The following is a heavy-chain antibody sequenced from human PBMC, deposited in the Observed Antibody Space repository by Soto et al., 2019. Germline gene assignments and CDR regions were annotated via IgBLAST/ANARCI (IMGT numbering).Heavy chain of an antibody. CDR1: GYRFTSYW. CDR2: IYPGDSDT. Sequence: GESLKISCKGSGYRFTSYWIGWVRQMPGKGLEWMGIIYPGDSDTRYSTSFQGHVTISADKSISTAYLQWSSLKASDTAMYYCARQAGQRMTIVGVTSYYGMDVWGQGTTVTVSS. D-gene: IGHD3-3*01. J-gene: IGHJ6*02. V-gene: IGHV5-51*01. CDR3: ARQAGQRMTIVGVTSYYGMDV.